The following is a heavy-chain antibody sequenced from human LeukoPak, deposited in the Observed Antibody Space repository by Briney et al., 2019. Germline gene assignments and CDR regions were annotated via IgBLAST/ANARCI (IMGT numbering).Heavy chain of an antibody. CDR1: GLPFDVYG. V-gene: IGHV3-20*04. CDR2: IKWDGGRT. J-gene: IGHJ4*02. Sequence: GSLRLPCAVSGLPFDVYGLRWVPQASGKGVEWVSTIKWDGGRTGYADCVKGRFTISRDNAKNSLYLQMNILRAEDTAFYYCAGGQIYGDYGCWGQGTLVTVSS. CDR3: AGGQIYGDYGC. D-gene: IGHD4-17*01.